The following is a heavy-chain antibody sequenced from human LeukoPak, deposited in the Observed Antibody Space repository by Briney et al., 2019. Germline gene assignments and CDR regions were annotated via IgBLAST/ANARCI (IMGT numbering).Heavy chain of an antibody. D-gene: IGHD3-22*01. CDR3: ARRIDYYDSSPFDY. V-gene: IGHV5-51*01. J-gene: IGHJ4*02. CDR1: GSPSTTYW. Sequence: GESLKISGKGPGSPSTTYWIGWLRQLPGKGLEWLGIIYLGDSDNRYSPSLQGQVTISADKSISTGYLQWSSLKASDTAMYYCARRIDYYDSSPFDYWGQGTLVTVSS. CDR2: IYLGDSDN.